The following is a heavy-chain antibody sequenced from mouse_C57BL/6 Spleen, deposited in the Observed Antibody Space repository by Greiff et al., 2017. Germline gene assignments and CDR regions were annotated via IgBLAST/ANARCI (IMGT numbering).Heavy chain of an antibody. CDR1: GFNITDDY. J-gene: IGHJ3*01. CDR2: IDPENGDT. Sequence: VQLKQSGAELVRPGASVTLSCTASGFNITDDYMHWVKQRPEQGLEWIGWIDPENGDTEYASKLQGKATITADTSSNTAYLQLSSLTSEDTAVYYCSSPFAYWGQGTLVTVSA. V-gene: IGHV14-4*01. CDR3: SSPFAY.